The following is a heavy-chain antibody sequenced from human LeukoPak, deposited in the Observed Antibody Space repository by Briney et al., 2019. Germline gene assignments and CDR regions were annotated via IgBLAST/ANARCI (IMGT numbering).Heavy chain of an antibody. CDR3: ARDWHTRQWLESIVGAMSGYYYGMDV. CDR1: GFTFSSYA. CDR2: ISYDGSNK. V-gene: IGHV3-30-3*01. D-gene: IGHD1-26*01. J-gene: IGHJ6*02. Sequence: GGSLRLSCAASGFTFSSYAMHWVRQAPGKGLEWVAVISYDGSNKYYADSVKGRFTISRDNSKNTLYLQMNSLRAEDTAVYYCARDWHTRQWLESIVGAMSGYYYGMDVWGQRTTVTVSS.